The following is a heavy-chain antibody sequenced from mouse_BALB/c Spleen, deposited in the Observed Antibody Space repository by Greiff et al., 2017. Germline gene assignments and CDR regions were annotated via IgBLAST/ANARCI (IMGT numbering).Heavy chain of an antibody. CDR1: GFAFSSYD. D-gene: IGHD2-3*01. CDR2: ISSGGGST. J-gene: IGHJ2*01. V-gene: IGHV5-12-1*01. CDR3: ARHDYDGYYDY. Sequence: DVMLVESGGGLVKPGGSLKLSCAASGFAFSSYDMSWVRQTPEKRLEWVAYISSGGGSTYYPDTVKGRFTISRDNAKNTLYLQMSSLKSEDTAMYYCARHDYDGYYDYWGQGTTLTVSS.